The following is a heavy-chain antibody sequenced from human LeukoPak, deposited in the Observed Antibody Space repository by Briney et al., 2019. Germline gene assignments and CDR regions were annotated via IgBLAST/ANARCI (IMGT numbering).Heavy chain of an antibody. CDR2: VTNTGRST. D-gene: IGHD3-16*01. J-gene: IGHJ4*02. Sequence: GGSLRLSCAVSGFSLSDYYMNWVRQAPGKGLEWISYVTNTGRSTNYADSVKGRFTISRHSAKNSVSLQLSSLTAEDTAVYYCARGRRGSYYTFQVWGQGTLVSVSS. V-gene: IGHV3-11*01. CDR1: GFSLSDYY. CDR3: ARGRRGSYYTFQV.